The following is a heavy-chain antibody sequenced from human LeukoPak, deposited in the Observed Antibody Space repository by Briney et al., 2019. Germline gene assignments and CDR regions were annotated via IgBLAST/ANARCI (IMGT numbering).Heavy chain of an antibody. CDR1: VFTFSSYS. Sequence: GGSLRLSCALSVFTFSSYSMNWVRQAPGKGLEWVSSISSSSSYIYYADSVKGRFTISRDNAKNSLYLQMNSLRAEDTAVYYCARDWDYGGNSVDYWGQGTLVTVSS. CDR3: ARDWDYGGNSVDY. V-gene: IGHV3-21*04. D-gene: IGHD4-23*01. CDR2: ISSSSSYI. J-gene: IGHJ4*02.